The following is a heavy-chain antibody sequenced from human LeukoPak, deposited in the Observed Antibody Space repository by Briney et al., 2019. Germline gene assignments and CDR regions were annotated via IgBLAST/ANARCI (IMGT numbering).Heavy chain of an antibody. V-gene: IGHV3-48*04. Sequence: GGSLRLSCAASGFTFSSYSMNWVRQAPGKGLEWVSYISSSSSTIYYADSVKGRFTISRDNAKNSLYLQMNSLRAEDTALYHCARDRGYYDILTGYYTYNWFDPWGQGTLVTVSS. CDR2: ISSSSSTI. D-gene: IGHD3-9*01. CDR1: GFTFSSYS. CDR3: ARDRGYYDILTGYYTYNWFDP. J-gene: IGHJ5*02.